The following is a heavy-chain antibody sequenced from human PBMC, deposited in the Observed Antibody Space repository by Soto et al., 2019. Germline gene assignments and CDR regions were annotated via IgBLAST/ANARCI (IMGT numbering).Heavy chain of an antibody. CDR2: INSDGSST. J-gene: IGHJ4*02. Sequence: EVQLVESGGGLVQPGGSLRLSCAASGFTFSSYWMHWVRQAPGKGLVWVSRINSDGSSTSYADSVKGPFTISRGNAKNTLDLQMNSLRAEDTAVYYCVRTSLVVAAATREDYWGQGNLVTVSS. CDR3: VRTSLVVAAATREDY. CDR1: GFTFSSYW. V-gene: IGHV3-74*01. D-gene: IGHD2-15*01.